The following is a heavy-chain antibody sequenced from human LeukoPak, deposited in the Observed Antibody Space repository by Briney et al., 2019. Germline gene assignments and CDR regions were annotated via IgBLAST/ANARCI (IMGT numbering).Heavy chain of an antibody. J-gene: IGHJ4*02. CDR3: ARVGSGVADY. Sequence: SETLSLTCTVSGGSISSYCWSWVRQPPGKGLEWIGYIYYSGSTNYNPSLKSRVTISVDTSKNQFSLKLSSVTAADTAVYYCARVGSGVADYWGQGTLVTVSS. D-gene: IGHD6-19*01. V-gene: IGHV4-59*01. CDR2: IYYSGST. CDR1: GGSISSYC.